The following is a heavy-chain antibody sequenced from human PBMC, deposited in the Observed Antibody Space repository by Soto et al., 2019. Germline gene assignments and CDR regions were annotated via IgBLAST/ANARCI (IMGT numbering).Heavy chain of an antibody. D-gene: IGHD5-18*01. V-gene: IGHV4-31*03. CDR3: ARGFVETAMAFDY. Sequence: QVQLQESGPGLVKPSQTLSLACSVSGASINSGGYFWSWIRQLPGKGLEWIGYIHYSGSTYYNPSLKSSVVMSMDTSKNDFSLKLSSVTAADTAVFYCARGFVETAMAFDYWGQGALVTVSS. CDR1: GASINSGGYF. CDR2: IHYSGST. J-gene: IGHJ4*02.